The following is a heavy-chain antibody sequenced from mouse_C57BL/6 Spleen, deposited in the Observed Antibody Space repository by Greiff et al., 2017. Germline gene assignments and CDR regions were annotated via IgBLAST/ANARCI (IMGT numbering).Heavy chain of an antibody. J-gene: IGHJ1*03. CDR2: IDPNSGGT. CDR3: ASGYYGSSYLYCYFDV. V-gene: IGHV1-72*01. D-gene: IGHD1-1*01. CDR1: GYTFTSYW. Sequence: QVQLQQPGAELVKPGASVKLSCKASGYTFTSYWMHWVKQRPGRGLEWIGRIDPNSGGTKYNAKFKSKATLTLDKPSSPAYMQLISLTSEDSAVYYCASGYYGSSYLYCYFDVWGTGTTVTVSS.